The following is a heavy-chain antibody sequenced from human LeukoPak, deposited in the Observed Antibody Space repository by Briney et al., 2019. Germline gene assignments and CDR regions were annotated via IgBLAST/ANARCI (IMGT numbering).Heavy chain of an antibody. D-gene: IGHD3-22*01. V-gene: IGHV4-59*01. J-gene: IGHJ4*02. CDR1: GVSISNYY. Sequence: SETLSLTGTVSGVSISNYYWSWIRQPPGKGLEWIAYTSHSGSASYNPSLESRVTISLDTSKNQFPLRLDSVTAADTAVYYCARLVRYYDTSTYYDFDYWGQGILVTVSS. CDR2: TSHSGSA. CDR3: ARLVRYYDTSTYYDFDY.